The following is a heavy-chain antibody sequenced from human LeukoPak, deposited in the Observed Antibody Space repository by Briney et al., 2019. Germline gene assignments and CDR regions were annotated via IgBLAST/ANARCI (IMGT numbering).Heavy chain of an antibody. D-gene: IGHD3-16*01. CDR3: ARQLDHYDNIYYFDY. Sequence: LETLSLTCAVYGGSFSGYYWSWIRQPPGKGLEWIGEINHSGSTNYNPSLKSRVTISVDTSKNQFSLKLSSVTAADTAVYYCARQLDHYDNIYYFDYWGQGTLVTVSS. CDR1: GGSFSGYY. CDR2: INHSGST. V-gene: IGHV4-34*01. J-gene: IGHJ4*02.